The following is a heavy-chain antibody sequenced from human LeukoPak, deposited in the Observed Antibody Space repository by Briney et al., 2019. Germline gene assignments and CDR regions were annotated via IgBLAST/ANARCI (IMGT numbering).Heavy chain of an antibody. CDR3: ARAMTTVTTAFDP. V-gene: IGHV3-30*02. CDR2: IRYDGSNK. Sequence: GGSLRLSCAASGFTFSSYGMHWVRQAPGKGLEWVAFIRYDGSNKYYADSVKGRFTISRDNSKNTLYLQMNSLRAEDTAVYYCARAMTTVTTAFDPWGQGTLVTVSS. CDR1: GFTFSSYG. J-gene: IGHJ5*02. D-gene: IGHD4-17*01.